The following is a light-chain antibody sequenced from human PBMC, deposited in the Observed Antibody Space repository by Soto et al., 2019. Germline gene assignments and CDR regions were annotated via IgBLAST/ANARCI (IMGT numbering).Light chain of an antibody. Sequence: DIQMTQSPSSLSASVGDRVTITCRASQSISSYLNWYQQKPGKAPKLLIYAASSLQSGGASRFSGSGSGTDFTLTISSLQPEHFASYYCQQSYSTPPVFTFGPGTKVDIK. J-gene: IGKJ3*01. CDR2: AAS. CDR1: QSISSY. CDR3: QQSYSTPPVFT. V-gene: IGKV1-39*01.